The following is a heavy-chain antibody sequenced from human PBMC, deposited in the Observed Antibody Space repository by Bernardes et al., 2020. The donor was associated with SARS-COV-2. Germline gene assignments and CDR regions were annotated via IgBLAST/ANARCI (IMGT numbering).Heavy chain of an antibody. CDR3: ARDNAWAFDY. V-gene: IGHV3-48*04. Sequence: GSLRLSCAASGFIFSTYSMKWVRQAPGKGLEWVSHISPSSGITSYSDSVKGRFTISRDNAKNSLYLQMNSLRVEDTALYYCARDNAWAFDYWGQGALVTVSS. CDR1: GFIFSTYS. J-gene: IGHJ4*02. CDR2: ISPSSGIT. D-gene: IGHD7-27*01.